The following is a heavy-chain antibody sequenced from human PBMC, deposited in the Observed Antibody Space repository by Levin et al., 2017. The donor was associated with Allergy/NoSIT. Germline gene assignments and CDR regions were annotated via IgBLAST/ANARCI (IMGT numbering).Heavy chain of an antibody. CDR2: IIPIFGTA. J-gene: IGHJ5*02. CDR3: ARSAVDILTGYFLDWFDP. D-gene: IGHD3-9*01. Sequence: SVKVSCKASGGTFSSYAISWVRQAPGQGLEWMGGIIPIFGTANYAQKFQGRVTITADKSTSTAYMELSSLRSEDTAVYYCARSAVDILTGYFLDWFDPWGQGTLVTVSS. V-gene: IGHV1-69*06. CDR1: GGTFSSYA.